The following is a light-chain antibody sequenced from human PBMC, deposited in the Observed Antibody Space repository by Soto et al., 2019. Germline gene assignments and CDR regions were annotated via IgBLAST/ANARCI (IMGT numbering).Light chain of an antibody. CDR3: QQYNNWPLT. CDR1: QSVSSN. Sequence: EIVMPQSPATLSVSPGQRATLSCRASQSVSSNLAWYQQKPGQAPRLLIYGASTRATGIPARFSGSGSRTEFTLTISSLQSEDFAVYYCQQYNNWPLTFGQGTRLEI. CDR2: GAS. V-gene: IGKV3-15*01. J-gene: IGKJ5*01.